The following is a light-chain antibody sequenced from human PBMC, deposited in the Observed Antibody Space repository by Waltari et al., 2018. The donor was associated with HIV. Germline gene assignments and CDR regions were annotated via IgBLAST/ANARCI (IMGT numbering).Light chain of an antibody. CDR2: EFS. CDR1: SSELGAYNF. J-gene: IGLJ2*01. Sequence: QSALNQPPSVFGSPGQAITIPCTGSSSELGAYNFVSWYQQHPGETPKLIIYEFSNRPAGVADRFSGAKSVNTASLTISGLQADDEADYYCSSYTNRATLLFGGGTRLTVL. CDR3: SSYTNRATLL. V-gene: IGLV2-14*01.